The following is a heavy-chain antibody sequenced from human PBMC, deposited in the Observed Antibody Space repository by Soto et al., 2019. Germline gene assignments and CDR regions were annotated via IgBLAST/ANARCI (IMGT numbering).Heavy chain of an antibody. CDR2: MDPKNGNT. Sequence: QVQLVQSGAEVRKPGASVKVSCKASGYSFTTYDINWVRQAPGQGLEWMGWMDPKNGNTDYAQKFQGRISMTSNTSISTAYMELRGLRSEDTAVYYCARGRGWRDYWGQGNLVTVAS. J-gene: IGHJ4*02. CDR3: ARGRGWRDY. CDR1: GYSFTTYD. V-gene: IGHV1-8*01. D-gene: IGHD6-19*01.